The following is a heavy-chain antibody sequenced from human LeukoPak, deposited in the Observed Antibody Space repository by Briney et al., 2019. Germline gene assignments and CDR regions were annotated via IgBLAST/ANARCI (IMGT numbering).Heavy chain of an antibody. D-gene: IGHD1-26*01. CDR1: GFIFSSYW. CDR2: INTDGSST. J-gene: IGHJ4*02. Sequence: PGGSLRLSCAASGFIFSSYWMHWVRHAPGKGLAWVSRINTDGSSTSYADSVKGRFTISRDNAKNSLFLQMNSLRAEDTAVYYCASLLRWGLLGSNSDYWGQGTLVTVSS. V-gene: IGHV3-74*01. CDR3: ASLLRWGLLGSNSDY.